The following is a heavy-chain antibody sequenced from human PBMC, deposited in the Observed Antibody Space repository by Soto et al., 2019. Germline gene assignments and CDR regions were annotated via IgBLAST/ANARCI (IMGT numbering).Heavy chain of an antibody. CDR2: ISAHNGNT. CDR1: GYDFTTYG. V-gene: IGHV1-18*01. D-gene: IGHD1-1*01. CDR3: ARGRYGDY. Sequence: QVHLVQSGAEVKNPGASVKVSCKGSGYDFTTYGITWVRQAPGQGLEWMAWISAHNGNTDYAQKLQGRVTVTRDTSTSTAYMELRSLRSDDTAVYYCARGRYGDYWGQGALVIVSS. J-gene: IGHJ4*02.